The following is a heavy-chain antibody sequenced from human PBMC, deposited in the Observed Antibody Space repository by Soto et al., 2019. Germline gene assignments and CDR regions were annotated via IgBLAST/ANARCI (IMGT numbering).Heavy chain of an antibody. D-gene: IGHD1-7*01. CDR3: AGYNWNYYFDP. J-gene: IGHJ5*02. Sequence: SETLSLTCAVSGGSVRDGSYYWAWLRQPPGKGLEWIGHIYHSGSTIYNPSLKSRVTISIDTSKSQFSLNLNSMTAADTAVYYCAGYNWNYYFDPWGQGTLVTVSS. V-gene: IGHV4-61*01. CDR1: GGSVRDGSYY. CDR2: IYHSGST.